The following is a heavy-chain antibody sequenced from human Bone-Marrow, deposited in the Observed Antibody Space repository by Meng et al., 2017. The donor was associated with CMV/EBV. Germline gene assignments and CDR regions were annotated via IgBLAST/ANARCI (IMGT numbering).Heavy chain of an antibody. CDR3: ARDELGGSPLGFDP. CDR2: ISAYNGNT. CDR1: GYTFTSYG. Sequence: ASVKVSCKASGYTFTSYGISGVRQAPGQGLEWMGWISAYNGNTNYAQKLQGRVTMTTDTSTSTAYMELRSLRSDDTAVYYCARDELGGSPLGFDPWGQGTLVTVSS. J-gene: IGHJ5*02. V-gene: IGHV1-18*01. D-gene: IGHD1-26*01.